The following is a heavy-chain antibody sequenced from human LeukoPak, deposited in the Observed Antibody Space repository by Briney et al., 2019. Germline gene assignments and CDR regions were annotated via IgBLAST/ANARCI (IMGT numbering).Heavy chain of an antibody. CDR2: ISYDGSNK. Sequence: GGSLRLSCAASGFTFSSYGMHWVRQAPGKGLEWVAVISYDGSNKYYADSVKGRFTISRDNSKNTLYLQMNSLRAEDTAVYYCAKDFGGSGYHNSYYYYGMDVGGQGTTVTVSS. J-gene: IGHJ6*02. CDR1: GFTFSSYG. D-gene: IGHD3-22*01. CDR3: AKDFGGSGYHNSYYYYGMDV. V-gene: IGHV3-30*18.